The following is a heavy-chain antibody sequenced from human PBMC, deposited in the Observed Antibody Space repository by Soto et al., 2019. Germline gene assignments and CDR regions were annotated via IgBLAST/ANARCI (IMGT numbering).Heavy chain of an antibody. Sequence: SQPLKLNRXIFGDSDSTNLATCDWIRQSPSRGLEWLGRTYYRSKWYNDYAVSVKGRITINPDTSNNQFSLQLNSVTPDYTAVYYCAIRIGNSWLDSWGQGTLVTVSS. CDR2: TYYRSKWYN. CDR3: AIRIGNSWLDS. V-gene: IGHV6-1*01. J-gene: IGHJ5*01. D-gene: IGHD3-3*01. CDR1: GDSDSTNLAT.